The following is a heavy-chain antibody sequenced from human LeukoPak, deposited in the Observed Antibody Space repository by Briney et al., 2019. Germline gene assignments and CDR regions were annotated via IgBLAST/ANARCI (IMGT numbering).Heavy chain of an antibody. CDR3: AGAGYSRGWYPKWFEP. Sequence: SETLSLTCTVSGGSISSYYWRWIRQPPGKGLEWIGYIYYSGSTNYNPSLTSRVTISVDTSKNQFSLKLSSVTAADTAVYYCAGAGYSRGWYPKWFEPWGQGTLVTVSS. J-gene: IGHJ5*02. V-gene: IGHV4-59*01. D-gene: IGHD6-19*01. CDR1: GGSISSYY. CDR2: IYYSGST.